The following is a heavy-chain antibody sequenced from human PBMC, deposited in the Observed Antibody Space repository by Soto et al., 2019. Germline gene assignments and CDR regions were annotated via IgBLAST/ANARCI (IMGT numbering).Heavy chain of an antibody. D-gene: IGHD4-4*01. CDR1: GFTFSSYG. CDR3: ARDATDSNYLDY. J-gene: IGHJ4*02. V-gene: IGHV3-33*08. CDR2: IWYDGSNK. Sequence: GGSLRLSCAASGFTFSSYGMHWVRQAPGKGLEGVAVIWYDGSNKYYADSVKGRFTISRDNSKNTLYLQMNSLRAEDTAVYYCARDATDSNYLDYWGQGTLVTVSS.